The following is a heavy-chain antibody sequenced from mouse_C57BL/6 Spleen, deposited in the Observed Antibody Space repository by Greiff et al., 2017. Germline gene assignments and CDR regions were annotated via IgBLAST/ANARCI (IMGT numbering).Heavy chain of an antibody. CDR1: GYTFPDYN. J-gene: IGHJ4*01. Sequence: EVQLQQSGPELVKPGASVKIPCKASGYTFPDYNMDWVKQSHGKSLAWIGDIHPNNGGTIYNQKFKGKATLTVDKSSSTAYMELRSLTSEDTAVYYCARGGYGNYGDYAMDYWGQGTSVTVSS. V-gene: IGHV1-18*01. CDR2: IHPNNGGT. CDR3: ARGGYGNYGDYAMDY. D-gene: IGHD2-1*01.